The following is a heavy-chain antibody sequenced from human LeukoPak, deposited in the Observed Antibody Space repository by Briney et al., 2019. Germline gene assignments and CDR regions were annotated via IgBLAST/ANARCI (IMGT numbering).Heavy chain of an antibody. CDR1: GYTFPGYY. D-gene: IGHD6-13*01. J-gene: IGHJ4*02. Sequence: ASVKVSCKASGYTFPGYYMHWVRQAPGQGLEWMGWINPNSGGTHYPQHFQGRVTMTRDTSISTAYMELSRLRSDDTAVYYCARDESGSSWYPTYYFDYWGQGTLVTVSS. CDR2: INPNSGGT. CDR3: ARDESGSSWYPTYYFDY. V-gene: IGHV1-2*02.